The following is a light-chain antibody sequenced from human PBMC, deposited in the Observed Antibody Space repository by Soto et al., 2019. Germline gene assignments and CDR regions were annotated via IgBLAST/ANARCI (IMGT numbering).Light chain of an antibody. CDR3: SSYTSSSTLDVV. CDR2: DVN. Sequence: QSALTQPASVSGSPGQSITISCTGTSSDVGGYNSVSWYQQHPGKAPKLMIYDVNNRPSGVSNRFSGSKSGNTASLTISGLQPEDEADYYCSSYTSSSTLDVVFGGGTKVTVL. CDR1: SSDVGGYNS. J-gene: IGLJ2*01. V-gene: IGLV2-14*01.